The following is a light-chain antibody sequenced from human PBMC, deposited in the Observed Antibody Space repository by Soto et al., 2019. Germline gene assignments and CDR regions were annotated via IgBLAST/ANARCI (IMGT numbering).Light chain of an antibody. J-gene: IGLJ2*01. V-gene: IGLV2-14*03. CDR2: DVS. CDR3: SSYSSSSTLMI. CDR1: TSDIGAYNY. Sequence: QSALAQAASVSGSPGQSITISCTGTTSDIGAYNYVSWYQHHPGKAPKVMIYDVSNRPSGVSIRFSGSKSGTTASLTISGLRAEDEVDYYCSSYSSSSTLMIFGGGTKLTVL.